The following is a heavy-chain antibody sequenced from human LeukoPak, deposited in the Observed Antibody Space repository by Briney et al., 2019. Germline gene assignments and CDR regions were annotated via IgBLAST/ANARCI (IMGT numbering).Heavy chain of an antibody. J-gene: IGHJ1*01. D-gene: IGHD5-24*01. CDR3: ARDLDDYNTLPPFFQH. CDR2: ISGDGTTT. Sequence: GGSLRLSCSASGFTFINYAMSWVRQAPGKGLEWVSTISGDGTTTYSADSVKGRFSTSRDNSKNMLYLQMNSLRVEDTAIYYCARDLDDYNTLPPFFQHWGQGTLVTVSS. CDR1: GFTFINYA. V-gene: IGHV3-23*01.